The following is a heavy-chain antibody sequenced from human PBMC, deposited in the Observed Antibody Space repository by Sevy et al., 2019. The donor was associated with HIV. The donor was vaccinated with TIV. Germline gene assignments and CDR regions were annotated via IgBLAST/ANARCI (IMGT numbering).Heavy chain of an antibody. D-gene: IGHD6-13*01. Sequence: GGSLRLSCVASGFTFSSYEMNWVRQAPGKGLEWVSHISNSGSIIYYEDSVKGRFTISRDKAKNSLYLQMTSLRAEDTAVYDCAREDGSRQYFQYWGQGTLVTVSS. CDR2: ISNSGSII. CDR1: GFTFSSYE. CDR3: AREDGSRQYFQY. V-gene: IGHV3-48*03. J-gene: IGHJ1*01.